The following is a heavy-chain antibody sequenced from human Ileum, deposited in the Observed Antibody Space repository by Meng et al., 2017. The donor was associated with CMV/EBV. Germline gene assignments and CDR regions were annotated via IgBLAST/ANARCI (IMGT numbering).Heavy chain of an antibody. CDR3: ATENYGLVD. J-gene: IGHJ4*02. CDR1: GFTYLSPW. V-gene: IGHV3-15*07. D-gene: IGHD4-17*01. Sequence: LSWSASGFTYLSPWMSWVRQAPGSGLAWVGRIKNTPNGATTDYAAPVKGRFTISRDDSKNMLYLQMNSLKTEDTAVYYCATENYGLVDWGQGTLVTVSS. CDR2: IKNTPNGATT.